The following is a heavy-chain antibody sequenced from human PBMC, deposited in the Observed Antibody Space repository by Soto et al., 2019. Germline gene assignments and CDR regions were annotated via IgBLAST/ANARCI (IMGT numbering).Heavy chain of an antibody. CDR3: TRSGGEPYFDY. CDR1: GYIFTNYA. D-gene: IGHD5-12*01. V-gene: IGHV1-3*01. J-gene: IGHJ4*02. CDR2: INVGNGNT. Sequence: QVQLVQSGAEVKKPGASVKVSCKASGYIFTNYALHWVRQAPGQRLEWMGWINVGNGNTQYSQKFQGRVTITRDTSASTAYMELSSLRSEDTAVYFCTRSGGEPYFDYWSQGTLVTVSS.